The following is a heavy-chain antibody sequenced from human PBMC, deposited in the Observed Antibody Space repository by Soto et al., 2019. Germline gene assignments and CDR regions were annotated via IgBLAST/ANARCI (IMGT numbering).Heavy chain of an antibody. CDR3: ARSLWFGELYTYNWFDP. V-gene: IGHV4-30-4*01. D-gene: IGHD3-10*01. Sequence: SETLSLSCTVSGGSLSSGDYYWSWIRQPPGKGLEWIGYIYYSGSTYYNPSLKSRVTISVDTSKNQFSLKLSSVTAADTAVYYCARSLWFGELYTYNWFDPWGQGTLVTVSS. CDR1: GGSLSSGDYY. J-gene: IGHJ5*02. CDR2: IYYSGST.